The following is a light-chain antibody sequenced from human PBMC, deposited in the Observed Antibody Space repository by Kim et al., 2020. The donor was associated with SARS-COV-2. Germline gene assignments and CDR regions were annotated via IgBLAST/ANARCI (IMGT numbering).Light chain of an antibody. CDR2: QAS. V-gene: IGKV1-5*03. CDR1: QSFSSV. Sequence: LYASVGDRITIMCRASQSFSSVLALYQQKPGKAPKRLVYQASTLQSGVPSRFTRSGSETEFTLTINSLQPDDCATYYCQQYFSYSTFGQGNKLEIK. CDR3: QQYFSYST. J-gene: IGKJ2*01.